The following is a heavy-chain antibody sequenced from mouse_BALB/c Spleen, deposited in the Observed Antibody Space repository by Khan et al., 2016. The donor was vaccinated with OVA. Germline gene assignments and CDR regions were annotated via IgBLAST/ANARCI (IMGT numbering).Heavy chain of an antibody. V-gene: IGHV1-7*01. Sequence: QVQLKESGAELAKPGASVKMSCKASGYTFINYWILWVKQRPGQGLEWIGYINPSTGYTEYNQNFKDKATLTADKSSSTAYMQLSSLTSVDSAVYYSARRGQRWDFDTWGKGTTLTVSS. CDR3: ARRGQRWDFDT. CDR1: GYTFINYW. J-gene: IGHJ2*01. D-gene: IGHD1-1*02. CDR2: INPSTGYT.